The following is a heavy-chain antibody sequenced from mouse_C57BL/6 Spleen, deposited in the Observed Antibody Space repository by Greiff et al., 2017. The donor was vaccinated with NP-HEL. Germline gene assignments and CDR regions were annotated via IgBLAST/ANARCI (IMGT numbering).Heavy chain of an antibody. CDR3: TRELGRSYFDY. D-gene: IGHD4-1*01. CDR1: GFTFSSYA. Sequence: EVKLMESGEGLVKPGGSLKLSCAASGFTFSSYAMSWVRQTPEKRLEWVAYISSGGDYIYYADTVKGRFTISRDNARNTLYLQMSSLKSEDTAMYYCTRELGRSYFDYWGQGTTLTVSS. V-gene: IGHV5-9-1*02. CDR2: ISSGGDYI. J-gene: IGHJ2*01.